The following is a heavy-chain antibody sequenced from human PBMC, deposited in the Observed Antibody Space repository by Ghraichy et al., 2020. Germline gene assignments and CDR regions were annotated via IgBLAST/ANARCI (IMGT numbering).Heavy chain of an antibody. CDR3: VRATDVRFFDDS. CDR1: GDSMKSRFY. J-gene: IGHJ4*02. CDR2: VDHAGVS. D-gene: IGHD3-3*01. Sequence: SETLSLTCAGSGDSMKSRFYWGWVRQSPEKGLECIGSVDHAGVSLDNPAFKSRVTMSLSTSRNEFSLKLTSVTAADTAVYYCVRATDVRFFDDSWGQGTLVTV. V-gene: IGHV4-38-2*01.